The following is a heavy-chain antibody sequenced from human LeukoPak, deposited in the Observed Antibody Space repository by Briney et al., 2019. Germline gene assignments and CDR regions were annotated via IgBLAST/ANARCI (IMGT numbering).Heavy chain of an antibody. V-gene: IGHV1-24*01. CDR2: FDPEDGET. Sequence: EAPVKVSCKVSGYTLTELSMHWVRQAPGKGLEWMGGFDPEDGETIYAQKFQGRVTMTEDTSTDTAYMELSSLRSGDTAVYYCATSFRSSGWFRHKNFDYWGQGTLVTVSS. CDR1: GYTLTELS. J-gene: IGHJ4*02. D-gene: IGHD6-19*01. CDR3: ATSFRSSGWFRHKNFDY.